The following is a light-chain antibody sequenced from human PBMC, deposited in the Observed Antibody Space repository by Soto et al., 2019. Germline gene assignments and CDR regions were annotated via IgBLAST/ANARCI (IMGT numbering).Light chain of an antibody. J-gene: IGKJ4*01. CDR3: QQSYSTPLT. V-gene: IGKV1-39*01. Sequence: DIQMTQSPSSLSASVGDRVTITCRASQSISTNLNWYQQKPGKAPKILMYAASTLESGVPTRFRGRGCGTDFTHTLNSQQPEDFATYYCQQSYSTPLTFGGGTKVEIK. CDR1: QSISTN. CDR2: AAS.